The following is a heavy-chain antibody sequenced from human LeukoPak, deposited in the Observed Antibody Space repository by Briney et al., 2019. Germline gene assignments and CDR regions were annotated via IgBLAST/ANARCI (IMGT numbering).Heavy chain of an antibody. CDR3: ARDFGTPTYYDILTGSRRYYYMDV. CDR1: GGSISSGSYY. D-gene: IGHD3-9*01. Sequence: PSETLSLTCTVSGGSISSGSYYWSWIRQPAGKGLEWIGRIYTSGSTNYNPSLKSRVTISVDTSKNQFSLKLSSVTAADTAVYYCARDFGTPTYYDILTGSRRYYYMDVWGKGTTVTISS. CDR2: IYTSGST. V-gene: IGHV4-61*02. J-gene: IGHJ6*03.